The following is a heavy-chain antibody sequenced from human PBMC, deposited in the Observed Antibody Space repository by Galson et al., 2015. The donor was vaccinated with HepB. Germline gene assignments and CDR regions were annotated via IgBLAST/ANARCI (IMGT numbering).Heavy chain of an antibody. Sequence: SLRLSCAASDFSFSAYSMEWVRQAPGKGLEWVSSITRGPGHTYYADPVRGRFTISRDNAKNSLFLDMSNLRPEDTATYYCARGGSGSFAADHWGQGTLVTVSS. CDR2: ITRGPGHT. D-gene: IGHD3-10*01. V-gene: IGHV3-21*01. CDR1: DFSFSAYS. J-gene: IGHJ4*02. CDR3: ARGGSGSFAADH.